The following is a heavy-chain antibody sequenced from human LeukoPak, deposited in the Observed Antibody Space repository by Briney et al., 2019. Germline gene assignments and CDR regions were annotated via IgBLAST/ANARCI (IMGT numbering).Heavy chain of an antibody. Sequence: GGSLRLSCAASGFTFSSYAMHWVRQAPGKGLEWVAVISYDGSNKCYADSVKGRFSISRDNSKNTLYLQMNSLRAEDTAVYYCAGAGGRELRRPLDYWGQGTLVTVSS. J-gene: IGHJ4*02. D-gene: IGHD1-26*01. CDR3: AGAGGRELRRPLDY. CDR1: GFTFSSYA. V-gene: IGHV3-30*04. CDR2: ISYDGSNK.